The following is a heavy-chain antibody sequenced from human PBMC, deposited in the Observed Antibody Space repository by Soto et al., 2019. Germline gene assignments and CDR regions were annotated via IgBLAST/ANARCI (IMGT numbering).Heavy chain of an antibody. CDR1: GFTFSSYS. CDR2: ISSSSSYI. V-gene: IGHV3-21*01. J-gene: IGHJ3*02. Sequence: GGSLRLSCAASGFTFSSYSMNWVRQAPGKGLEWVSSISSSSSYIYYADSVKGRFTISRDNAKNSLYLQMNSLRAEDTAVYYCARGGPVWSGYPDLDDAFDIWGQGTMVTVSS. D-gene: IGHD3-3*01. CDR3: ARGGPVWSGYPDLDDAFDI.